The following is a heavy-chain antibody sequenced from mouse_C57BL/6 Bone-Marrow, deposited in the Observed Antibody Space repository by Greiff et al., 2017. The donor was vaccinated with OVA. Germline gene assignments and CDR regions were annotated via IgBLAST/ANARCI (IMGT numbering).Heavy chain of an antibody. V-gene: IGHV1-18*01. CDR2: INPNNGGT. CDR3: ARCGLYDGYYYYAKDY. D-gene: IGHD2-3*01. CDR1: GYTFTDYN. J-gene: IGHJ4*01. Sequence: VQLQQSGPELVKPGASVKIPCKASGYTFTDYNMDWVKQSHGKSLEWIGDINPNNGGTIYNQKFKGKATLTVDKYYSTAYMELRSLTSEDTAVYYFARCGLYDGYYYYAKDYWGQGTSVTVSS.